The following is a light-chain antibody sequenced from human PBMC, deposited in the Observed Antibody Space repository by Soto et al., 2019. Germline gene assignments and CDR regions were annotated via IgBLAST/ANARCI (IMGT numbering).Light chain of an antibody. CDR3: GTWDTALSAGK. CDR2: DTS. CDR1: DSNVGNNY. Sequence: QSVLTQPPSVSAATGQRVIISCSGSDSNVGNNYVAWYQQLPGAPPKLLIYDTSKRPSWISDRFSASKSGTSATLVISSLQTGDEAHYYCGTWDTALSAGKFGGGTKLTV. J-gene: IGLJ3*02. V-gene: IGLV1-51*01.